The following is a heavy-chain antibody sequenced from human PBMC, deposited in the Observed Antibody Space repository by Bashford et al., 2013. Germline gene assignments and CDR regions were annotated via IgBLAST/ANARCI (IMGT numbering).Heavy chain of an antibody. CDR1: GGSISSYY. J-gene: IGHJ6*02. Sequence: SETLSLTCTVSGGSISSYYWSWIRQPAGKGLEWIGRIYTNGSTNYNPSLKSRVTISVDTSKNQFSLKLSSVTAADTAVYYCARGATCSGGSCYRYYYYGMDVWGQGTTVTVSS. D-gene: IGHD2-15*01. CDR2: IYTNGST. V-gene: IGHV4-4*07. CDR3: ARGATCSGGSCYRYYYYGMDV.